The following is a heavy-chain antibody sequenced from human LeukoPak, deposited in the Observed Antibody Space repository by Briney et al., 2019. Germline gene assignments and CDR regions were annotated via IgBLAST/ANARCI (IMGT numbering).Heavy chain of an antibody. D-gene: IGHD3-22*01. J-gene: IGHJ3*02. V-gene: IGHV4-59*01. CDR1: GVSISSSY. CDR3: ARGYYDSSGYSNAFDI. Sequence: SETLSLTCSVSGVSISSSYWSWIRQPPGKRLEWIGFIHQNGNTNYNPSLKSRVTMSADTSKNQFSLQMRSVTAADTAVYYCARGYYDSSGYSNAFDIWGQGTTVAVFS. CDR2: IHQNGNT.